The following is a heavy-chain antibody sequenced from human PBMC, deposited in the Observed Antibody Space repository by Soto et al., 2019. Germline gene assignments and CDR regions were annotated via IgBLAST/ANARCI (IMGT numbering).Heavy chain of an antibody. CDR1: GFTFSDDY. Sequence: GVSLRLSFAASGFTFSDDYMSWIRQAPGKGLEWVSYISSSGSTIYYADSVKGRFTISRDNAKNSLYLQMNSLRAEDTAVYYCKTKVNVLDYWGQGTLFTVSS. D-gene: IGHD4-17*01. CDR2: ISSSGSTI. J-gene: IGHJ4*02. V-gene: IGHV3-11*01. CDR3: KTKVNVLDY.